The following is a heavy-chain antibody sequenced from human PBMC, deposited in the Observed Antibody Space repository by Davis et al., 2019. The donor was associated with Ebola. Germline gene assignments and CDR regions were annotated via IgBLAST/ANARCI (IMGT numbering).Heavy chain of an antibody. CDR1: GGSISSYY. Sequence: MPSETLSLTCTVSGGSISSYYWSWIRQPPGKGLEWIGYIYYSGSTNYNPSLKSRLTISVDTSKNQFSLKLSSVTAADTAVYYCARDAYCGGDCYSGAFDIWGQGTMVTVSS. D-gene: IGHD2-21*02. J-gene: IGHJ3*02. CDR3: ARDAYCGGDCYSGAFDI. CDR2: IYYSGST. V-gene: IGHV4-59*01.